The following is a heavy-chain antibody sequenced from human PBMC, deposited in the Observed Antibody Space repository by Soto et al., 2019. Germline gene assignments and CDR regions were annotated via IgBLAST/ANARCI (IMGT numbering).Heavy chain of an antibody. CDR3: AHTMITFGGVIVRDY. V-gene: IGHV2-5*02. Sequence: QITLKESGPTLVKPTQTLTLTCTFSGFSVSTSGVGVGWIRQPPGKALEWLALIYWDDDKRYSPSLKSRLTITKDTSKNQVVLTMTNMDPVDTATYYCAHTMITFGGVIVRDYWGQGTLVTVSS. J-gene: IGHJ4*02. CDR1: GFSVSTSGVG. D-gene: IGHD3-16*02. CDR2: IYWDDDK.